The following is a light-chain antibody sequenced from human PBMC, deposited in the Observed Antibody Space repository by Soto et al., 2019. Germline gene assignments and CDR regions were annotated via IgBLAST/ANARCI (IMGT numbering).Light chain of an antibody. J-gene: IGKJ2*01. Sequence: DIQMTQSPSSLSASVGDRVTITCRASQGISNYLAWYQQKPGKVPKLLIYAASTLQSEVTSRFSGSGSGTDFTLTIISLQPEDVATYFCQKYNNTPPYTFGQGTKLEIK. V-gene: IGKV1-27*01. CDR1: QGISNY. CDR2: AAS. CDR3: QKYNNTPPYT.